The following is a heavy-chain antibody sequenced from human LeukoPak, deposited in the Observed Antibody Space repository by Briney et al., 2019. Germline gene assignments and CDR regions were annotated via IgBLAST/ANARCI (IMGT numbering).Heavy chain of an antibody. D-gene: IGHD3-10*01. Sequence: ASVKVSCKASGYTFTSYGISWVRQAPGQGLEWVGWISAYNGNTNYAQKLQGRVTMTTDTSTSTAYMELRSLRSDDTAVYYCARDVLLWFGELSYIDYWGQGTLVTVSS. CDR1: GYTFTSYG. V-gene: IGHV1-18*01. CDR3: ARDVLLWFGELSYIDY. J-gene: IGHJ4*02. CDR2: ISAYNGNT.